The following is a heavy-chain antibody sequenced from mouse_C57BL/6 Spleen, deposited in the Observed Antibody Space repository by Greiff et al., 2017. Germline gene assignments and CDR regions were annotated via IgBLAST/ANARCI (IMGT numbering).Heavy chain of an antibody. CDR2: ISSGGDYI. Sequence: EVKLMESGEGLVKPGGSLKLSCAASGFTFSSYAMSWVRQTPEQRLEWVAYISSGGDYIYYADTVKGRFTISRDNARNTLYLQMSSLKSEDTAMYYCTRRDYGAWFAYWGQGTLVTVSA. V-gene: IGHV5S21*01. CDR1: GFTFSSYA. CDR3: TRRDYGAWFAY. D-gene: IGHD2-4*01. J-gene: IGHJ3*01.